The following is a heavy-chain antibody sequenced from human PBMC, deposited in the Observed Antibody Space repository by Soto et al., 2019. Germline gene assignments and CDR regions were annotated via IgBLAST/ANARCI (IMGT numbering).Heavy chain of an antibody. V-gene: IGHV1-69*01. D-gene: IGHD6-13*01. CDR1: GGTFSSYA. CDR3: ATGGQPSSSWGRDYYYYYGMDV. Sequence: QVQLVQSGAEVKKPGSSVKVSCKASGGTFSSYAISWVRQAPGQGLEWMGGIIPIFGTANYAQKFQGRVRITADDSTSTADMELSSLRCEDTAVYYCATGGQPSSSWGRDYYYYYGMDVWGQGTTVTVSS. J-gene: IGHJ6*02. CDR2: IIPIFGTA.